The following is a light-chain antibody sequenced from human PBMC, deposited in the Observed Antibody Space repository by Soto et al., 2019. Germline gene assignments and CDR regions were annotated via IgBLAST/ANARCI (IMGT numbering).Light chain of an antibody. CDR1: SSDVGDYHY. V-gene: IGLV2-11*01. CDR3: CSFTGSYTFVV. CDR2: DVN. J-gene: IGLJ2*01. Sequence: QSALTQPRSVSGSPGQSVTVSCTGTSSDVGDYHYVSWYQQHPGKAPKLMIYDVNKRPSGVPDRFSGSKSGNTASLTISGLQAEDEADYYCCSFTGSYTFVVFGGGTKVTVL.